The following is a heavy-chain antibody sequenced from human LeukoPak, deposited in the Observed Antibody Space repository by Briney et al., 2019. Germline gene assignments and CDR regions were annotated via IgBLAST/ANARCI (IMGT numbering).Heavy chain of an antibody. CDR1: GYTFTGYY. J-gene: IGHJ6*02. V-gene: IGHV1-2*02. CDR2: INPNSGGT. D-gene: IGHD2-2*01. CDR3: ARDRMVGAVVPAAKVWASGMDV. Sequence: GASVKVSCKASGYTFTGYYMHWVRQAPGQGLEWMGWINPNSGGTNYAQKFQGRVTMTRDTSISTAYMELSRLRSDDTAVHYCARDRMVGAVVPAAKVWASGMDVWGQGTTVTVSS.